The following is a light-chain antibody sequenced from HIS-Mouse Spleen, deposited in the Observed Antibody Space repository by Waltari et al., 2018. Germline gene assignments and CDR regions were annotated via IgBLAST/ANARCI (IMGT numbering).Light chain of an antibody. V-gene: IGLV3-10*01. CDR1: ALPKKY. CDR2: EDS. J-gene: IGLJ2*01. Sequence: SYDLTQPPSVSVSPGQTARLTCPGHALPKKYAYWYQQKSGQAPVLVIYEDSKRPSGIPERFSGSSSGTMATLTISGAQVEDEADYYCYSTDSSGNHRVFGGGTKLTVL. CDR3: YSTDSSGNHRV.